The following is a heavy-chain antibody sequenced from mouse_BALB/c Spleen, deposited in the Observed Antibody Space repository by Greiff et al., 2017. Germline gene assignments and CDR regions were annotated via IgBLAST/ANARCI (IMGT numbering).Heavy chain of an antibody. V-gene: IGHV5-6*01. J-gene: IGHJ4*01. D-gene: IGHD2-4*01. CDR1: GFTFSSYG. Sequence: EVKVVESGGDLVKPGGSLKLSCAASGFTFSSYGMSWVRQTPDKRLEWVATISSGGSYTYYPDSVKGRFTISRDNAKNTLYLQMSSLKSEDTAMYYCARGDYDVAYAMDYWGQGTSVTVSS. CDR3: ARGDYDVAYAMDY. CDR2: ISSGGSYT.